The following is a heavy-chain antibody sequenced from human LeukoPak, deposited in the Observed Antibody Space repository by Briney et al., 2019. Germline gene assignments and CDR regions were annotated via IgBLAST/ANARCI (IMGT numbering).Heavy chain of an antibody. J-gene: IGHJ6*02. Sequence: PSETLSLTCTVSGGSISSYYWSWIRQPAGKGLEWIGRIYTSGSTNYNPSLKSRVTMSVDTSKNQFSLKLSSVTAADTAVYYCAADPQQLVRGYYCYGMDVWGQGTTVTVSS. V-gene: IGHV4-4*07. CDR3: AADPQQLVRGYYCYGMDV. CDR1: GGSISSYY. D-gene: IGHD6-13*01. CDR2: IYTSGST.